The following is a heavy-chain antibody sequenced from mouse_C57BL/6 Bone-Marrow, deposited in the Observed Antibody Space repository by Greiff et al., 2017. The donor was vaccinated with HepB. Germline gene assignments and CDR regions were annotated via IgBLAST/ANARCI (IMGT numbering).Heavy chain of an antibody. Sequence: QVQLKQSGAELARPGASVKLSCKASGYTFTSYGISWVKQRTGQGLEWIGEIYPRSGNTYYNEKFKGKATLTADTSSSTAYMELRSLTSEDSAVYFCANPSYSNSLYYYAMDYWGQGTSVTVSS. CDR1: GYTFTSYG. CDR3: ANPSYSNSLYYYAMDY. D-gene: IGHD2-5*01. CDR2: IYPRSGNT. V-gene: IGHV1-81*01. J-gene: IGHJ4*01.